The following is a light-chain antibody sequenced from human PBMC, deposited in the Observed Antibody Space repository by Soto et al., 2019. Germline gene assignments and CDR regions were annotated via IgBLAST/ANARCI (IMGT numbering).Light chain of an antibody. CDR1: QSISNN. Sequence: VMTQSPATLSVSPGERATLSCRASQSISNNLAWYQQRPGQAPRLLIYDASTRATGVPARFNGGGSGTDFTLTISGLQSEDFAVYYCQQYNNWPPWTFGQGTEVEIK. J-gene: IGKJ1*01. CDR2: DAS. CDR3: QQYNNWPPWT. V-gene: IGKV3-15*01.